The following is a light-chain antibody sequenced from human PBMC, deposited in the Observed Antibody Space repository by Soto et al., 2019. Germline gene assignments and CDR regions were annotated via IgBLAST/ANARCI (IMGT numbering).Light chain of an antibody. CDR3: QQYNTFSWT. Sequence: DIQMTQSPSTLSASVGDRVTITCRASQSISDWLAWYQQKPGKAPKLLIYDASTLQSGVPSRFSGSGSGTELTITISSLQPDDFETYYCQQYNTFSWTFGQGTKVDIK. CDR1: QSISDW. CDR2: DAS. V-gene: IGKV1-5*01. J-gene: IGKJ1*01.